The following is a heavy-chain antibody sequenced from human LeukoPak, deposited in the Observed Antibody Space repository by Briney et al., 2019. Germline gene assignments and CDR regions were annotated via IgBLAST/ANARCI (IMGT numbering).Heavy chain of an antibody. J-gene: IGHJ4*02. CDR3: AKDRYRMVRGVGFDY. CDR2: ISGSGGST. Sequence: GALRLSCAASGLNFRRVAMGWVRPAPGKGLEWVSDISGSGGSTYYADSVKGRFTISRDNSKNTLYLQMNSLRAEDTAVYYCAKDRYRMVRGVGFDYWGQGTLVIVSS. D-gene: IGHD3-10*01. V-gene: IGHV3-23*01. CDR1: GLNFRRVA.